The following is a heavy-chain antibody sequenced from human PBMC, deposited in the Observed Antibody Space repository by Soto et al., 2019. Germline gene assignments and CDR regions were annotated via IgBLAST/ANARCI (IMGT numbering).Heavy chain of an antibody. D-gene: IGHD6-13*01. CDR2: IYYSGST. J-gene: IGHJ4*02. Sequence: PSWTLSLTCTVSHHSLSINSYSWGWIRQPPGKGLEWIGSIYYSGSTYYNPSLKSRVTISVDTSKNQFSLKLSSVTAADTAVYYCARRQSSSWYGLWGQGTLVTVSS. V-gene: IGHV4-39*01. CDR1: HHSLSINSYS. CDR3: ARRQSSSWYGL.